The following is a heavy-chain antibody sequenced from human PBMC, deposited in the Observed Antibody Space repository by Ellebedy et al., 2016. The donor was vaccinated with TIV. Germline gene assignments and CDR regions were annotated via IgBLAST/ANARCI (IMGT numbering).Heavy chain of an antibody. CDR3: ARDERVVGGPDY. CDR1: GFTFSSYA. D-gene: IGHD1-26*01. Sequence: GESLKISXAASGFTFSSYAMSWVRQAPGKGLEWVSSISSSSSYIYYADSVKGRFTISRDNAKNSLYLQMNSLRAEDTAVYYCARDERVVGGPDYWGQGTLVTVSS. CDR2: ISSSSSYI. J-gene: IGHJ4*02. V-gene: IGHV3-21*01.